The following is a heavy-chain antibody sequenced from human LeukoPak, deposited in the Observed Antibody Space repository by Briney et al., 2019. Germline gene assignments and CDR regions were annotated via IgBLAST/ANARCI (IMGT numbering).Heavy chain of an antibody. CDR2: ISSSGSTM. D-gene: IGHD3-9*01. J-gene: IGHJ4*02. Sequence: GGPLRLSCAASGFTFSSYEMNWVRQAPGKGLEWASYISSSGSTMYYADSVKGRFTISRDNAKNSLYLQMNSLRAADTAIYYCARRGITIFPPDYWGQGTLVTVSS. CDR3: ARRGITIFPPDY. CDR1: GFTFSSYE. V-gene: IGHV3-48*03.